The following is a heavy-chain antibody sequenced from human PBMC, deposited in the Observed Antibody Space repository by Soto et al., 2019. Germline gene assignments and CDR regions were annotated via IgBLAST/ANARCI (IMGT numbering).Heavy chain of an antibody. D-gene: IGHD1-7*01. CDR3: AREDWHFPH. V-gene: IGHV4-31*03. CDR2: IYYSGST. J-gene: IGHJ4*01. Sequence: SETLSLTCTVSGGSINGGGYYWSWIRQHPGKGPEWIGYIYYSGSTYYNPSLKSRVSISADTSKNQFSLTLTSVTAADTAVYYCAREDWHFPHWGQGTQVTVSS. CDR1: GGSINGGGYY.